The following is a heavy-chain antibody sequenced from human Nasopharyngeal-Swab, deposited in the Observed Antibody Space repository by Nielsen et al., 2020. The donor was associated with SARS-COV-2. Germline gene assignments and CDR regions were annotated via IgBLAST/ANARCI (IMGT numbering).Heavy chain of an antibody. CDR3: ARVFGDFWSGYYIDRYYCYYMDV. D-gene: IGHD3-3*01. Sequence: RQAPGKGLEWVSYISSSGSTIYYADSVKGRFTISRDNAKNSLYLQMNSLRAEDTAVYYCARVFGDFWSGYYIDRYYCYYMDVWGKGTTVTVSS. CDR2: ISSSGSTI. J-gene: IGHJ6*03. V-gene: IGHV3-11*04.